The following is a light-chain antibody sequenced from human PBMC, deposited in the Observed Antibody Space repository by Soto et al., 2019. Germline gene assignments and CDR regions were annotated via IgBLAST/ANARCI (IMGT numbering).Light chain of an antibody. V-gene: IGLV2-14*03. CDR1: SSDIGGYNY. J-gene: IGLJ2*01. Sequence: QSALTQPASVSGSPGQSITISCTGTSSDIGGYNYVSWYQQHPGKAPKLMIYDVSDRPSGVSNRFSGSKSGNTASLTISGLQAEDEADCYCASYASSNTVLFGGGTKLTVL. CDR3: ASYASSNTVL. CDR2: DVS.